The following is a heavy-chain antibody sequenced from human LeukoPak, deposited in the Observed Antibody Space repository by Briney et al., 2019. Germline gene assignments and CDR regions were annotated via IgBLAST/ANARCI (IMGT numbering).Heavy chain of an antibody. CDR2: INPSGGST. D-gene: IGHD4-23*01. J-gene: IGHJ4*02. Sequence: ASVKVSCKASGYTFTSYYMHWVRQAPGQGLEWMGIINPSGGSTSYAQKFQGRVTMTRDMSTSTVYMELSSLRSEDTAVYYCARPARETHGGNYMYYFDYWGQGTLVTVSS. CDR1: GYTFTSYY. V-gene: IGHV1-46*01. CDR3: ARPARETHGGNYMYYFDY.